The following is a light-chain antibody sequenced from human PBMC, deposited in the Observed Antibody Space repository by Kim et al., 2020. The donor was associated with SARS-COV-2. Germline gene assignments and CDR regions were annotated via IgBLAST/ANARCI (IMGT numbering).Light chain of an antibody. CDR3: SSYTSSNTLL. V-gene: IGLV2-14*01. CDR1: SSDVGGYNY. Sequence: QPALTQPASVSGSPGQSITISCTGTSSDVGGYNYVSWYQQHPGKAPKLMIYEVTNRPSGVSNRFSGSKSGNTASLAISGLQAEDEADYYCSSYTSSNTLLFGGGTQLTVL. J-gene: IGLJ2*01. CDR2: EVT.